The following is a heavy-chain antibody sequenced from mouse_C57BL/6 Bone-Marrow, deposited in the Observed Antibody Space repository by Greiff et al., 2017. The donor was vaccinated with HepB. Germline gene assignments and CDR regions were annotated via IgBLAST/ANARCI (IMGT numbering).Heavy chain of an antibody. J-gene: IGHJ4*01. Sequence: QVQLKQSGAELVRPGTSVKVSCKASGYAFTNYLIEWVKQRPGQGLEWIGVINPGSGGTNYNEKFKGKATLTADKSSSTAYMQLSSLTSEDSAVYFCARETTVGAMDYWGQGTSVTVSS. V-gene: IGHV1-54*01. CDR2: INPGSGGT. D-gene: IGHD1-1*01. CDR1: GYAFTNYL. CDR3: ARETTVGAMDY.